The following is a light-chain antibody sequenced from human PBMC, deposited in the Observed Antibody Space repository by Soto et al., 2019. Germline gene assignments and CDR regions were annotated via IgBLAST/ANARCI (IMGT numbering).Light chain of an antibody. CDR2: NAS. V-gene: IGKV3-15*01. CDR3: QQYYNCALT. CDR1: ENVKFN. J-gene: IGKJ5*01. Sequence: EIVMTQSPATLSVSPGERATLSCRASENVKFNLAWYQQRPGQAPRLLLYNASTRATAFPARFSGSGSGTDYILTISCLQSEVFAVYYCQQYYNCALTFGQGTRMETK.